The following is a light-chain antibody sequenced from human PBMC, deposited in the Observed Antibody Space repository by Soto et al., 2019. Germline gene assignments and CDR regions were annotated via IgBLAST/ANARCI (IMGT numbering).Light chain of an antibody. V-gene: IGKV1-39*01. CDR1: QSINTY. CDR2: GAS. J-gene: IGKJ3*01. Sequence: DTQITQSPSSLSASVGDRVTITCRASQSINTYLNWFQQKPGEAPKLLIYGASSLHSGVPSRFSGSGSGTDFTLTISNLQPEDFATYYCQQSYTTPLTFGPGTKVDI. CDR3: QQSYTTPLT.